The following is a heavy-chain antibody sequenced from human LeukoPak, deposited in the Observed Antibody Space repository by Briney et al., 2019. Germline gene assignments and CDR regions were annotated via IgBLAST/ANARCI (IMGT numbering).Heavy chain of an antibody. V-gene: IGHV3-9*01. CDR1: GFTFDDYA. Sequence: PGRSLRLSCAASGFTFDDYAMHWVRQAPGKGLEWVSGISWNSGSIGYADSVKGRFTISRDNSKNTLYLQMNSLRAEDTAVYYCARDGYTYLKTWYFDLWGRGTLVTVSS. D-gene: IGHD5-18*01. CDR2: ISWNSGSI. J-gene: IGHJ2*01. CDR3: ARDGYTYLKTWYFDL.